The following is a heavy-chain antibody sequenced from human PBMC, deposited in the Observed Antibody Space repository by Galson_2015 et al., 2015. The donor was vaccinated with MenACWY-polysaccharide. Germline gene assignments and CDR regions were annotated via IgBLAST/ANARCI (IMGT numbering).Heavy chain of an antibody. CDR3: ARDYAALSVVVLPGFYFDP. Sequence: SVKVSCKASGYSFTKYVMYWLRQAPGQRLEYMGWINTGSGNTKVSQKFQDRVTITGDTSTNSVFLESSSLKSEDTAVYYCARDYAALSVVVLPGFYFDPWGQGTLVTVSS. J-gene: IGHJ5*02. CDR1: GYSFTKYV. CDR2: INTGSGNT. V-gene: IGHV1-3*04. D-gene: IGHD2-2*01.